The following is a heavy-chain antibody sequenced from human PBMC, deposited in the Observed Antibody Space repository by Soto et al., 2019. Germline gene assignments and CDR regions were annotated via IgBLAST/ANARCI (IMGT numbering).Heavy chain of an antibody. CDR2: IYLSGAT. D-gene: IGHD1-1*01. CDR3: ARDLGTGTDF. J-gene: IGHJ4*02. V-gene: IGHV4-4*02. CDR1: GDSISSSNW. Sequence: QVQLQESGPGLVKPSGTLSLTCAVSGDSISSSNWWSWVRQAPGKGLEWIGEIYLSGATTCNPSLKIRSTISVDPSENHFSLKLTSVTAADTAVYFCARDLGTGTDFWGRGTLITVAS.